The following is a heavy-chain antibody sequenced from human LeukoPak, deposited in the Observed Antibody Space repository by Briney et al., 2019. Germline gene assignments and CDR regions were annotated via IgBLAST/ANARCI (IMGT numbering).Heavy chain of an antibody. CDR3: ARLGPMLRGGAPFDY. CDR1: GYRFNSSW. Sequence: GESLKISCKGSGYRFNSSWIGWVRQMPGKGLEWMGTIYPGDSETRYSPSFQGQVTISADKSISAAYLQWSSLKASDTAMYYCARLGPMLRGGAPFDYWGQGTLVTVSS. CDR2: IYPGDSET. V-gene: IGHV5-51*01. D-gene: IGHD3-10*01. J-gene: IGHJ4*02.